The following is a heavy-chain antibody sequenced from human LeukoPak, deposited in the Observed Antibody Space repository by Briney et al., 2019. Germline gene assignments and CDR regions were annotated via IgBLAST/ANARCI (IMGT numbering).Heavy chain of an antibody. Sequence: ASVKVSCKASGYTFTGYYMHWVRQAPGQGLEWMGWINPNSGGTNYAQKFQGRVTMTRDTSISTAYMELSRLRSDDTAVYYCARVAFWSGSGIEWGQGTLVTVSS. V-gene: IGHV1-2*02. CDR1: GYTFTGYY. D-gene: IGHD3-3*01. CDR3: ARVAFWSGSGIE. CDR2: INPNSGGT. J-gene: IGHJ4*02.